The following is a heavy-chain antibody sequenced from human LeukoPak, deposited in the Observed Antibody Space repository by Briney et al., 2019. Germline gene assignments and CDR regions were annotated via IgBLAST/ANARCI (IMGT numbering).Heavy chain of an antibody. CDR2: VYHTGST. D-gene: IGHD5-24*01. Sequence: SETLSLTCAVSGYSISRGYYWALIRQPPGKGLEWIGTVYHTGSTYYNPSLDSRVTISVDTSKNEFSLNLKSVTAADTAVYYCARHQGPRDGYNYGRAFDIWGQGTMVTVSS. CDR3: ARHQGPRDGYNYGRAFDI. V-gene: IGHV4-38-2*01. J-gene: IGHJ3*02. CDR1: GYSISRGYY.